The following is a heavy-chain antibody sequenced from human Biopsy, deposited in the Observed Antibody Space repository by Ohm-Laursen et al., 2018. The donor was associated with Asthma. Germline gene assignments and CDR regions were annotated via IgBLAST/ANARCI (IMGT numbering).Heavy chain of an antibody. CDR1: GFKFDEYT. CDR3: ARTFHFWSPYHAEHYQL. Sequence: SLRLSCAASGFKFDEYTMHWVRQAPGKGLEWVSGISWNSATIGYADSLKGRLTISRDNAKNSLYLQMNSLRAEDTAVYYCARTFHFWSPYHAEHYQLWGQGTLVTVSS. D-gene: IGHD3-3*02. J-gene: IGHJ1*01. CDR2: ISWNSATI. V-gene: IGHV3-9*01.